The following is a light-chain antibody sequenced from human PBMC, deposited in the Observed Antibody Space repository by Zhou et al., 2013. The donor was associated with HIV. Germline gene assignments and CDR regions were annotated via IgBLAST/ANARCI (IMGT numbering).Light chain of an antibody. Sequence: AIQMTQSPSSLSASVGDTVTITCRASQDIRNDLAWYQQKPGKAPQLLIFGTSSLLNGVTSRFSGSGAGTDFTLTITKLQPEDFVTYYCLQDYNYPRTFGQGTKVEVK. V-gene: IGKV1-6*01. J-gene: IGKJ1*01. CDR1: QDIRND. CDR2: GTS. CDR3: LQDYNYPRT.